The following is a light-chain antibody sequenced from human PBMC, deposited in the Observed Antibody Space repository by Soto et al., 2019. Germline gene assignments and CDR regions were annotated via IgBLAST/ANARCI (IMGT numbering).Light chain of an antibody. CDR2: ELS. Sequence: QSVLTQPPSASGSPGQSVTISCTGTSSDVGGYNYVSWYQQHPGKAPKLMIYELSKRPSGVPDRFSGSKSGNTASLTVSGLQAEDEADYYCSSYAGSNKEVFGTGTKVTVL. CDR3: SSYAGSNKEV. J-gene: IGLJ1*01. V-gene: IGLV2-8*01. CDR1: SSDVGGYNY.